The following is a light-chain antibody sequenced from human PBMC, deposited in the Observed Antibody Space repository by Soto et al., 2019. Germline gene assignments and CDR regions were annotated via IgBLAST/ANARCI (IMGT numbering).Light chain of an antibody. V-gene: IGKV3-20*01. Sequence: IVMTQSPATLSVSPGERATVSCRASQSVSSNLAWYQQKPGQAPRLLIYDASDRATGIPDRFSGSGSGTDFTLSISRLEPEDFAVYYCQHYGGSFIFGPGTKVDI. CDR3: QHYGGSFI. CDR1: QSVSSN. J-gene: IGKJ3*01. CDR2: DAS.